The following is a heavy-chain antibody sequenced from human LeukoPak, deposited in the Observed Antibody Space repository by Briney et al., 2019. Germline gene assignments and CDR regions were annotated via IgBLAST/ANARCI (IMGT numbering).Heavy chain of an antibody. J-gene: IGHJ4*02. Sequence: SETLSLTFGVSGXSISSTNWWSWVRQPPGQGLEWIGEISLSGVTNYNPSLKSRVTMSLDKSKNHLSLTLTSVTAADTAVYYCSRESGAFSPFGYWGQGTLVTVSS. CDR3: SRESGAFSPFGY. D-gene: IGHD1-26*01. V-gene: IGHV4-4*02. CDR1: GXSISSTNW. CDR2: ISLSGVT.